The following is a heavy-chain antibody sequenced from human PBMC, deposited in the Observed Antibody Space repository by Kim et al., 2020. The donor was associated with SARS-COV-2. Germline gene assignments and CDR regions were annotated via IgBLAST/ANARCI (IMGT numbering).Heavy chain of an antibody. Sequence: GGSLRLSCAASGFTFSASAMHWVRQASGKWLEWVGRIRSKPNNYASLYAASVTGRSTISRDDSTNTVYLQMDSLKTDDTAVYFCSRHSGKHGDRGFDNWG. J-gene: IGHJ3*02. CDR2: IRSKPNNYAS. D-gene: IGHD4-17*01. CDR1: GFTFSASA. V-gene: IGHV3-73*01. CDR3: SRHSGKHGDRGFDN.